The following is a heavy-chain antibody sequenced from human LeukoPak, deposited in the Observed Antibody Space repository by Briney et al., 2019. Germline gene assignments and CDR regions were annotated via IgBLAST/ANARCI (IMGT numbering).Heavy chain of an antibody. Sequence: LGGSLRLSCAASGFTFSNAYMNWVRQAPEKGLEWVGRIKPKTDGETTEYAAPVKGRFSISRDDSKNMLYLQMNSLKTEDTAVYYCITPLPYSAQGGQGTLVTVSS. V-gene: IGHV3-15*07. CDR3: ITPLPYSAQ. D-gene: IGHD2-21*01. CDR2: IKPKTDGETT. J-gene: IGHJ4*02. CDR1: GFTFSNAY.